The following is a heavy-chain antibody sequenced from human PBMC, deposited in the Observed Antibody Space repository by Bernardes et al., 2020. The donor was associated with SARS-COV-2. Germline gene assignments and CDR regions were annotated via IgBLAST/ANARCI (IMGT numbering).Heavy chain of an antibody. CDR3: AKDRSIFWFGEGKNPFHLSAVNNYFDP. J-gene: IGHJ4*03. D-gene: IGHD3-10*01. CDR2: ISYDGSIK. Sequence: GGSLRLSCATSGFSFNNYGLHWVRQAPGKGPEWVAVISYDGSIKYYADSVGGRFTISRDSSKNTLFLDMNSLRAEDTAVYYCAKDRSIFWFGEGKNPFHLSAVNNYFDPWGQGVLVTVSS. V-gene: IGHV3-30*18. CDR1: GFSFNNYG.